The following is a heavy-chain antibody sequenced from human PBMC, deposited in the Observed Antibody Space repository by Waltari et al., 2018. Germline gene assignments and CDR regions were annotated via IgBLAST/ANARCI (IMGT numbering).Heavy chain of an antibody. Sequence: QVQLVQSGAEVKKPGSSVKVSCKASGGTFSSYAISWVRQATGQGLEWMGRIIPIFGTANYAQKFQGRVTITADKSTSTAYMELSSLRSEDTAVYYCARAVVGITGTTAPFDYWGQGTLVTVSS. D-gene: IGHD1-7*01. CDR1: GGTFSSYA. V-gene: IGHV1-69*13. CDR3: ARAVVGITGTTAPFDY. J-gene: IGHJ4*02. CDR2: IIPIFGTA.